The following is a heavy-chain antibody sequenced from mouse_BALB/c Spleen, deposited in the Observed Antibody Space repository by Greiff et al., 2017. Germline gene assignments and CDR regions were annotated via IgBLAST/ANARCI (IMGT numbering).Heavy chain of an antibody. CDR3: ARSGLLFDY. CDR2: INPGSGGT. V-gene: IGHV1-54*01. Sequence: QVQLQQSGAELVRPGTSVKVSCKASGYAFTNYLIEWVKQRPGQGLEWIGVINPGSGGTNYNEKFKGKATLTADKSSSTAYMQLSSLTSDDAAVYFCARSGLLFDYWGQGTTLTVSS. CDR1: GYAFTNYL. D-gene: IGHD2-3*01. J-gene: IGHJ2*01.